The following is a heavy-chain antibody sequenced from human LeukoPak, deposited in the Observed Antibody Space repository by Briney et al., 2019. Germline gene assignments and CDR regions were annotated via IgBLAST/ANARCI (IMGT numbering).Heavy chain of an antibody. V-gene: IGHV4-34*01. CDR1: GGSFSGYY. CDR3: ARHVGCSSTSCRALSPHYYYMDV. D-gene: IGHD2-2*01. CDR2: INHGGST. Sequence: RSETLSLTCAVYGGSFSGYYWSWIRPPPGRGVEWVGVINHGGSTNYNPSLRSRATISVDTPTNQFSLKPSSVTAADTAVYYCARHVGCSSTSCRALSPHYYYMDVWGKGTTVTISS. J-gene: IGHJ6*03.